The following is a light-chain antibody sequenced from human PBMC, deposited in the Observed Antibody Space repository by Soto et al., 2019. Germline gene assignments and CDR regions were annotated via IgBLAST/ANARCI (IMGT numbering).Light chain of an antibody. J-gene: IGKJ1*01. V-gene: IGKV3-20*01. CDR1: QSIGNNQ. CDR2: GAS. Sequence: VVLTQSPGTLSLSPGERATLSCRASQSIGNNQLAWYQQKPGQAPRLLIYGASSRATGIPDRFSGRGSGTDFTLTISRLEPEDFAVYYCQQYVNLPRAFGQGTKVEAK. CDR3: QQYVNLPRA.